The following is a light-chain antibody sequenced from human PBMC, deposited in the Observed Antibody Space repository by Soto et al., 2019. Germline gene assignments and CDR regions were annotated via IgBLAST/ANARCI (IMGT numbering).Light chain of an antibody. CDR3: QQYNNWPPDRT. CDR2: GAS. V-gene: IGKV3-15*01. Sequence: EIVMTQSPATLSVSPGDRAALSCRASQSVGSNLAWYQQKPGQAPRLLIYGASNRATGIPARFSGSGSGTESTLTISSLQSEDFAIYFCQQYNNWPPDRTFGQGTKVEIK. J-gene: IGKJ1*01. CDR1: QSVGSN.